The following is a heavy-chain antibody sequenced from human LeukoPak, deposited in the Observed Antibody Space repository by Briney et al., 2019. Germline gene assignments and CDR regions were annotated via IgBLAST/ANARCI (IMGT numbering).Heavy chain of an antibody. CDR3: ARDGDYGTGSYYRGFFDY. D-gene: IGHD3-10*01. CDR1: GYSFTAFY. V-gene: IGHV1-2*07. CDR2: IHPRSGET. Sequence: ASVKVSCKASGYSFTAFYIHWVRQAPGQGLEWMGWIHPRSGETNYAYKFRGRVTMTRDTSISTTYMGLGSLGSDDTAVYYCARDGDYGTGSYYRGFFDYWGQGTLVTVSS. J-gene: IGHJ4*02.